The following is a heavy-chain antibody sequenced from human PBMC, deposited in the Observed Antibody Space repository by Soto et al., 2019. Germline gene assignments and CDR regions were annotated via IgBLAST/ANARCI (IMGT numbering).Heavy chain of an antibody. V-gene: IGHV4-59*08. CDR2: IYYSGST. CDR3: AALRYGSETTHYYYNGMDV. D-gene: IGHD3-10*01. J-gene: IGHJ6*02. CDR1: GGSISSYY. Sequence: SETLSLTCTVSGGSISSYYWSWIRQPPGKGLEWIGYIYYSGSTNYNPSLKSRVTISVDTSKNQFSLKLSSVTAADTAVYYCAALRYGSETTHYYYNGMDVWGQGTTVTVS.